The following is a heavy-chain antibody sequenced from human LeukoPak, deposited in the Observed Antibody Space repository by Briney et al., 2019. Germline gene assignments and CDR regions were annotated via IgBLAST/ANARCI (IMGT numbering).Heavy chain of an antibody. CDR2: INPSGGSA. V-gene: IGHV1-46*01. D-gene: IGHD3-22*01. CDR1: GYTFTSYY. Sequence: ASVKVSCKASGYTFTSYYMYWVRQAPGQGLEWMGIINPSGGSASYAQKLQGRVTMTWDTSTSTVYMELSSLRSEDTAVYYCARDTYYYDSSGYYDAFDIWGQETMVTVSS. J-gene: IGHJ3*02. CDR3: ARDTYYYDSSGYYDAFDI.